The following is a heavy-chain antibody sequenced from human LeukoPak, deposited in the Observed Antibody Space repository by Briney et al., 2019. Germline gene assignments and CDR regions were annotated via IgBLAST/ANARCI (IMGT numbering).Heavy chain of an antibody. V-gene: IGHV4-59*01. CDR3: AREGRQDYVYFDY. Sequence: PSETLSLTCTVSGGPINSYYWSWIPQPPGKGLEWMGYINYSGNTDYNPSLKSRVTISVDTSKNQFSLKVISVTAADTAAYYCAREGRQDYVYFDYWGQGTLVTVSS. CDR2: INYSGNT. CDR1: GGPINSYY. J-gene: IGHJ4*02. D-gene: IGHD4-17*01.